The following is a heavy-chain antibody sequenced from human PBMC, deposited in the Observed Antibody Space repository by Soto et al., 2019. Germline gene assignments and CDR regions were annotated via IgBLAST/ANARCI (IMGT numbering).Heavy chain of an antibody. V-gene: IGHV3-11*01. D-gene: IGHD3-3*01. CDR3: ARVERGITIFGVVIPPFDY. Sequence: QVQLVESGEAWAKPEGPRGLPVPAPGFPSIDNYRAGIGRPPGKGREGVSSISSSGSTIYYADSVKGRFTISRDNAKNSLYLQMNSLRAEDTAVYYCARVERGITIFGVVIPPFDYWGQGTLVTVSS. CDR1: GFPSIDNY. J-gene: IGHJ4*02. CDR2: ISSSGSTI.